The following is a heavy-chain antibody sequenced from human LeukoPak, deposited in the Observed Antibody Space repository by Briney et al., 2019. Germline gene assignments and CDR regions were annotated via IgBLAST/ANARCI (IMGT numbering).Heavy chain of an antibody. D-gene: IGHD6-19*01. J-gene: IGHJ3*02. V-gene: IGHV3-53*01. CDR1: GFTVSSNY. Sequence: GGSLRLSCAASGFTVSSNYMSWVRQAPGKGLEWVSVIYSGGSTYYADSVKGRFTISRDNSKNTLYLQMNSLRAEDTAVYYCAREVAVAGTDAFDIWGQGTMVTVSS. CDR3: AREVAVAGTDAFDI. CDR2: IYSGGST.